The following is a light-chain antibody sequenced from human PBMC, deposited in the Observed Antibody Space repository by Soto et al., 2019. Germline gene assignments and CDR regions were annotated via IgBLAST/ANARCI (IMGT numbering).Light chain of an antibody. CDR1: SSDVGGYNY. CDR2: EVS. J-gene: IGLJ1*01. CDR3: SSYTSSSTLV. V-gene: IGLV2-14*01. Sequence: QSVLTQPASVSGSPGQSITISCTGTSSDVGGYNYVSWYQQHPGKAPKLMIYEVSNRPSGVSNRFSGSKSGNTASLTISGLQAEDEADYYCSSYTSSSTLVFGTGTQVT.